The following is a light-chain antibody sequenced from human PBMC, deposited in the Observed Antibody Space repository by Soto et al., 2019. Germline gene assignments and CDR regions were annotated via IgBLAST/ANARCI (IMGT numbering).Light chain of an antibody. CDR2: GAS. Sequence: EIVMTQSPATLSVSPGERATLSCRASQSVSSNLAWYQQKPGQAPRLLIYGASTRATGIPARFSGSGSGTEITLTICSLQSEDFAVYYCQQYNNWLRTFGQGTKVEIK. V-gene: IGKV3-15*01. CDR3: QQYNNWLRT. CDR1: QSVSSN. J-gene: IGKJ1*01.